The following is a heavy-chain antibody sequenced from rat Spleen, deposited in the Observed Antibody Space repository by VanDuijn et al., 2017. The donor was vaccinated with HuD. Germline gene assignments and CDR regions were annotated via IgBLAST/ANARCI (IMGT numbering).Heavy chain of an antibody. CDR3: ARRRLNWYYFDY. V-gene: IGHV5-29*01. J-gene: IGHJ2*01. Sequence: EVQLVESGGALVQPGRSLKLSCAASGFTFSNYGTAWVRQGPATGLEWVATIKYDGTSPHYRDSVKGRFTIARNNAKNTLYLQMDSLRSGDTATYYCARRRLNWYYFDYWGQGVMVTVSS. D-gene: IGHD5-1*01. CDR1: GFTFSNYG. CDR2: IKYDGTSP.